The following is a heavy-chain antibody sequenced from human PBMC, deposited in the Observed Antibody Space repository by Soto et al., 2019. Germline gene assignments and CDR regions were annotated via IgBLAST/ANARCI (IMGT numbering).Heavy chain of an antibody. CDR1: GFNFHTYT. Sequence: DVQLLESGGGLVKPGGSLRLSCAASGFNFHTYTMTWVRQAPGKGLEWVSYISGTSENIFYADSVKGRFTISRDNAKNSLYLQLNSLREEETAVYYCATGYCRSDNCHFTHWGQGTLVTVSS. CDR2: ISGTSENI. CDR3: ATGYCRSDNCHFTH. J-gene: IGHJ4*02. D-gene: IGHD2-2*03. V-gene: IGHV3-48*02.